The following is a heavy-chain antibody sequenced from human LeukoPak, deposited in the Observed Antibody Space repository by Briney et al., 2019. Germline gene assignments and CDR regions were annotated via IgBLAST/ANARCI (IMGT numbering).Heavy chain of an antibody. CDR2: RSRGNNYAT. Sequence: GGSLRLSCAASGFKFTGSAMHWVRQASGKGLQWVGRRSRGNNYATTYIPAVKGRFTLSRDDSKNTAYLLMNSLKTEDTAVYFCTRHVWDTGRDNWGRGTQVTVAS. CDR3: TRHVWDTGRDN. CDR1: GFKFTGSA. V-gene: IGHV3-73*01. D-gene: IGHD1-26*01. J-gene: IGHJ4*02.